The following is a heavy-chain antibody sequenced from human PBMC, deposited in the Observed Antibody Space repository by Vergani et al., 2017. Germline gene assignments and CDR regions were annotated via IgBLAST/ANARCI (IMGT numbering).Heavy chain of an antibody. J-gene: IGHJ4*02. CDR3: ARGGSNLANPEDY. CDR1: GYTFTDYY. V-gene: IGHV1-2*02. D-gene: IGHD1-14*01. CDR2: INPNSGGT. Sequence: QVQLVQSGAEVKKPGASVKVSCKASGYTFTDYYMHWVRQAPGQGLEWMGWINPNSGGTNYAHKFQGRVTMTRDTSITTAYMELSRLRSDATAVYYWARGGSNLANPEDYWGLGTLVTVSS.